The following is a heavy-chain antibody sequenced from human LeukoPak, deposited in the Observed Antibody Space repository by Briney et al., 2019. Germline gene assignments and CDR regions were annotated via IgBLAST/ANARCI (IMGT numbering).Heavy chain of an antibody. Sequence: ASVKVSCKAAGGTFSSNAISWLRQAPGQGLEWMGWISAYNGNTNYAQKLQGRVTMTTDTSTSTAYMELRSLRSDDTAVYYCARQPSTTSWRWFDPWGQGTLVTVSS. V-gene: IGHV1-18*01. J-gene: IGHJ5*02. CDR3: ARQPSTTSWRWFDP. D-gene: IGHD2-2*01. CDR1: GGTFSSNA. CDR2: ISAYNGNT.